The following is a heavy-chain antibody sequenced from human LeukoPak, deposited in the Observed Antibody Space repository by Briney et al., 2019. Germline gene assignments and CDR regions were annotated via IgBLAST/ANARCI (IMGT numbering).Heavy chain of an antibody. CDR2: ISGSGGST. V-gene: IGHV3-23*01. CDR1: GFTFSSYA. Sequence: GGPLRLSCAASGFTFSSYAMSWVRQAPGKGLEWVSAISGSGGSTYYADSVKGRFTISRDNSKNTLYLQMNSLRAEDTAVYYCAKAGYCSGGSCPHYYYYGMDVWGQGTTVTVPS. CDR3: AKAGYCSGGSCPHYYYYGMDV. D-gene: IGHD2-15*01. J-gene: IGHJ6*02.